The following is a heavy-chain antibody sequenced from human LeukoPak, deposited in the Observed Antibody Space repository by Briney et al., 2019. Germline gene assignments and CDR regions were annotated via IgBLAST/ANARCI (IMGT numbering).Heavy chain of an antibody. CDR1: GGSISSSSYY. Sequence: SETLSLTCTVSGGSISSSSYYWGWIRQPPGKGLEWIGSISYSGSAYYNPSLKSRVTISVDTSKNQFSLKLSSVTAADTAVYYCARVHGSGYKIYNWFDPWGQGTLVIVSS. J-gene: IGHJ5*02. D-gene: IGHD5-12*01. CDR3: ARVHGSGYKIYNWFDP. CDR2: ISYSGSA. V-gene: IGHV4-39*07.